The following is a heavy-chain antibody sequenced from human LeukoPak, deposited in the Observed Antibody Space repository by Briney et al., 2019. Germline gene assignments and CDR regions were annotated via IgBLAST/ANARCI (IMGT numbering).Heavy chain of an antibody. J-gene: IGHJ4*02. CDR1: GFTFSSYA. Sequence: GGSLRLSCAASGFTFSSYAMSWVRQAPGKGLEWVSAISGSGGSTYYADSVKGRFTISRDNSKNTLYLQMNSLRAEDTAVYYCAKDQDYYGSGSYYPFDYWGQGTLVSVSS. CDR2: ISGSGGST. CDR3: AKDQDYYGSGSYYPFDY. V-gene: IGHV3-23*01. D-gene: IGHD3-10*01.